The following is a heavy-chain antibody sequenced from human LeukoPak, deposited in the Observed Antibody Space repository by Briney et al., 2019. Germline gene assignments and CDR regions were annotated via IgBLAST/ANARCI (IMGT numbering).Heavy chain of an antibody. CDR2: IHFSGST. CDR1: GDSIRSTDYY. Sequence: SETLSLTCTVSGDSIRSTDYYWGWIRQPPGKGLEWIGSIHFSGSTYYNPSLKSRVTISVDTSKNQFSLKLSSVTAADTAVYYCARDWGYCSGGSCYNWFDPWGQGTLVTVSS. V-gene: IGHV4-39*07. J-gene: IGHJ5*02. D-gene: IGHD2-15*01. CDR3: ARDWGYCSGGSCYNWFDP.